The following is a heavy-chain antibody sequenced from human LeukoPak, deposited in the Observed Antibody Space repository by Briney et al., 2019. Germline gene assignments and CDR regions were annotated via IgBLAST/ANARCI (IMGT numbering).Heavy chain of an antibody. D-gene: IGHD6-6*01. CDR3: AKDSSSSWSRYYFDY. J-gene: IGHJ4*02. CDR1: GFTFSSYG. Sequence: PGGSLGLSCAPPGFTFSSYGMHWVRQAPGKGLGWVAFLRYDGSNKYYADSVKGRFTISRDNSKNTLYLQLNSLRAEDTAVYYCAKDSSSSWSRYYFDYWGQGTLVTVSS. CDR2: LRYDGSNK. V-gene: IGHV3-30*02.